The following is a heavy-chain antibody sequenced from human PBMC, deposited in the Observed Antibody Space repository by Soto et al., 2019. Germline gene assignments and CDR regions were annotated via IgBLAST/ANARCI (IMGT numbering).Heavy chain of an antibody. V-gene: IGHV3-23*01. J-gene: IGHJ2*01. Sequence: GGSLRLSCAASGFTFSSYAMSWVRQAPGKGLEWVSAISGSGGSTYYADSVKGRFTISRDNSKNTLYLQMNSLRAEDTAAYYCAKSAYGDYVPWYFDLWGRGTLVTVSS. CDR2: ISGSGGST. CDR1: GFTFSSYA. CDR3: AKSAYGDYVPWYFDL. D-gene: IGHD4-17*01.